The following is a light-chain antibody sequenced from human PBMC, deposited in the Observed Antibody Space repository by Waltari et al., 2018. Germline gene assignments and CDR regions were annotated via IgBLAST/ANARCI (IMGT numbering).Light chain of an antibody. V-gene: IGLV2-14*01. J-gene: IGLJ3*02. CDR1: SGDIGAFNR. CDR2: EDT. CDR3: LSYTTINTWV. Sequence: QSALTQPASVSGSPGQSLTISCSGTSGDIGAFNRVSWYQQFAGKAPRLLIYEDTRRPSEISERVSGAKSGDTASLTISGLQAEDEADYFCLSYTTINTWVFGGGTKVTVL.